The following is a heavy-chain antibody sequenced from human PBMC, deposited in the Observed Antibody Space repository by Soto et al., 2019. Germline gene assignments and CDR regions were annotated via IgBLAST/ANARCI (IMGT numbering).Heavy chain of an antibody. CDR2: ISSGGGTI. D-gene: IGHD2-8*02. CDR3: AGLYCTGGAWPSDY. J-gene: IGHJ4*02. CDR1: RFTFSTYS. V-gene: IGHV3-48*01. Sequence: GGSPQLSCAASRFTFSTYSMNWVRPAPGRGLEWVSYISSGGGTIYYADSVKGRFTISRDNAKNSLYLQINSLRAEDTAVYDCAGLYCTGGAWPSDYWGQGTLVTVCS.